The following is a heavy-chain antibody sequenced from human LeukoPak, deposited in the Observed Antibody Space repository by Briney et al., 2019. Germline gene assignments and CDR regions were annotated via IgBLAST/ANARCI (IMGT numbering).Heavy chain of an antibody. J-gene: IGHJ2*01. D-gene: IGHD4-23*01. Sequence: ASVKVSCKASGYTFTSYDINWVRQATGQGLEWMGWMNPNSGNTGYAQKFQGRVTITRNTSISTAYMELSSLRSEDTAVYYCAAGGNLDWYLDLWGRGTQVTVSS. CDR1: GYTFTSYD. V-gene: IGHV1-8*03. CDR2: MNPNSGNT. CDR3: AAGGNLDWYLDL.